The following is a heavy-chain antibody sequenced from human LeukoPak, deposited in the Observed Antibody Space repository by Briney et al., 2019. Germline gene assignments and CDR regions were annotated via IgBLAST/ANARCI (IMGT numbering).Heavy chain of an antibody. CDR3: AKGLAVAGRGFGD. CDR2: ISGSGGNT. V-gene: IGHV3-23*01. Sequence: GGSLRLSCAASGFTFTNYAMSWVRQAPGKGLEWVSAISGSGGNTYYRDSVKGRFTISRDNSKNTLYLQMNRLRAEDTAVYYCAKGLAVAGRGFGDWGQGTLVTVSS. J-gene: IGHJ4*02. D-gene: IGHD6-19*01. CDR1: GFTFTNYA.